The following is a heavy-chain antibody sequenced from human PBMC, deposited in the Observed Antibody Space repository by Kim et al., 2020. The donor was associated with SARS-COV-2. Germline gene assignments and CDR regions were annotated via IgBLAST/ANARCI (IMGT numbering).Heavy chain of an antibody. CDR2: ISYDGSNN. D-gene: IGHD1-26*01. CDR1: GFTFSSYG. CDR3: AKAGFRVRGYFDY. V-gene: IGHV3-30*18. J-gene: IGHJ4*02. Sequence: GGSLRLSCAASGFTFSSYGMHWVRQAPGKGLEWVAVISYDGSNNYDAASGKGRLTISRDNSKNTLYLQMNSLRAEETAVYYWAKAGFRVRGYFDYWGQGTLVTVSS.